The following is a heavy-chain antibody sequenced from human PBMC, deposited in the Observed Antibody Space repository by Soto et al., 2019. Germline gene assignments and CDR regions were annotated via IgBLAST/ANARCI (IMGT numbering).Heavy chain of an antibody. CDR1: GFTFGDYA. J-gene: IGHJ4*02. V-gene: IGHV3-49*03. Sequence: GGSLRLSCTASGFTFGDYAMSWFRQAPGKGLEWVGFIRSKAYGGTTEYAASVKGRFTISRDDSKSIAYLQMNSLKTEDTAVYYCTSPLYSGYDFPPPPDYWGQGTLVTVSS. CDR2: IRSKAYGGTT. D-gene: IGHD5-12*01. CDR3: TSPLYSGYDFPPPPDY.